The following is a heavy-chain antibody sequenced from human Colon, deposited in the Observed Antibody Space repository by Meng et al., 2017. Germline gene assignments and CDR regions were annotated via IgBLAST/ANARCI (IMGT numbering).Heavy chain of an antibody. D-gene: IGHD6-19*01. Sequence: GRRREAGPGLGGPWGTLSRTRAVSGGSSSSYNGWSWVRQPPGKGLEWIGQIDHGGTPYYNPSLESRVIMSLDKSKNQLSLRLTSVAAADTAVYYCARHGGWHFDYWGQGALVTVSS. CDR2: IDHGGTP. J-gene: IGHJ4*02. CDR1: GGSSSSYNG. V-gene: IGHV4-4*02. CDR3: ARHGGWHFDY.